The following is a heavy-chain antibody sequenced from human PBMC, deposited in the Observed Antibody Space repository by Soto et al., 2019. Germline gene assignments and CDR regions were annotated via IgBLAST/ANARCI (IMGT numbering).Heavy chain of an antibody. Sequence: QVQLVESGGGVVQPGRSLRLSCVASGFSFSNYAMHWVRQAPGKGLEWVAVISYDGSNKYYADSVKGRFTISRDNSKNTLYLQMNNLRTEETAVYYCATVRGYRQDFDAFDIWGQGTMVTVSS. CDR1: GFSFSNYA. CDR3: ATVRGYRQDFDAFDI. J-gene: IGHJ3*02. V-gene: IGHV3-30-3*01. CDR2: ISYDGSNK. D-gene: IGHD3-16*02.